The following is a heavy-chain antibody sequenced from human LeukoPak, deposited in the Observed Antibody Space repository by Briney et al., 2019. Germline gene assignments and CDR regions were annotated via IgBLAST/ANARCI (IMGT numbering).Heavy chain of an antibody. CDR1: GGSFSGYY. Sequence: KPSETLSLTCAVYGGSFSGYYWSWIRQPPGKGLEWIGEINHSGSTNYNPSLKSRVTISVDTPKNQFSLKLSSVTAADTAVYYCARLFTRGARNYYGSGSYYHANWFDPWGQGTLVTVSS. J-gene: IGHJ5*02. V-gene: IGHV4-34*01. CDR2: INHSGST. CDR3: ARLFTRGARNYYGSGSYYHANWFDP. D-gene: IGHD3-10*01.